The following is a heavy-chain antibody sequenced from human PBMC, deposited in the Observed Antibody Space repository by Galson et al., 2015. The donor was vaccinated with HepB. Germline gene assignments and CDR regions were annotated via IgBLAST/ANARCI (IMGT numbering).Heavy chain of an antibody. Sequence: SLRLSCAASGFTVSSNYMSWVRQAPGKGLEWVSVIYSGGSTYYADSVKGRFTISRDNSKNTLYLQMNSLRAEDTAVYYCAREVREWPGFDIWGQGTMVTVSS. CDR1: GFTVSSNY. D-gene: IGHD3-3*01. CDR2: IYSGGST. J-gene: IGHJ3*02. V-gene: IGHV3-53*01. CDR3: AREVREWPGFDI.